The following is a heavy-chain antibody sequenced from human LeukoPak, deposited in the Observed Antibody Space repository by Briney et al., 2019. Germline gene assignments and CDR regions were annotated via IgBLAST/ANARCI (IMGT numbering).Heavy chain of an antibody. Sequence: PSETLSLTCTVSGGSMSSYYWSWIRQPPGNGLVWIGYMYYSGSTNYNPSLKSRVTISVDTSKNQFSLKLSSVTAADTAVYYCARQKYSTSSGYYFDYWGQGILVTVSS. J-gene: IGHJ4*02. CDR1: GGSMSSYY. CDR2: MYYSGST. D-gene: IGHD6-6*01. CDR3: ARQKYSTSSGYYFDY. V-gene: IGHV4-59*01.